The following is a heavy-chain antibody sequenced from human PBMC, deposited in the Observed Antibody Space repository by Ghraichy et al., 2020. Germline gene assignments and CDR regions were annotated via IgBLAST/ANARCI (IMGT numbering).Heavy chain of an antibody. CDR2: INRDGSEK. V-gene: IGHV3-7*04. J-gene: IGHJ6*02. CDR1: GFTFSSHW. CDR3: AKGTRLFSPYYYGMDV. D-gene: IGHD3-10*02. Sequence: GGSLRLSCAASGFTFSSHWMNWVRQAPGKGLEWVANINRDGSEKYHVDSVKGRFTISRDNAKKSLYLQMNNVRAEDTAVYFCAKGTRLFSPYYYGMDVWGQGTTVTVSS.